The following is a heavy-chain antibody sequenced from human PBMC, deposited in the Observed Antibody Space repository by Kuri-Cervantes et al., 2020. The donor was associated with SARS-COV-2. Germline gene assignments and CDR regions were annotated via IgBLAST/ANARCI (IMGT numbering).Heavy chain of an antibody. J-gene: IGHJ4*02. D-gene: IGHD5-18*01. CDR1: GFTFSNAW. V-gene: IGHV3-15*01. Sequence: GGSLRLSCAASGFTFSNAWMSWVRQAPGKGLEWVGRVKSKTDGETTDYAAPVKGRFTISRDDSKNTLYLQMNSLRAEDTAVYYCANDVGDTVLLFDYWDQGTLVTVSS. CDR2: VKSKTDGETT. CDR3: ANDVGDTVLLFDY.